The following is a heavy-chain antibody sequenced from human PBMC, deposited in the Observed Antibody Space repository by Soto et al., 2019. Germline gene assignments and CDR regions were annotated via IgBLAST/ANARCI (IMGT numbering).Heavy chain of an antibody. CDR2: IYYSGIT. J-gene: IGHJ3*02. CDR3: ARGPKAGLGTEIFDI. D-gene: IGHD1-7*01. Sequence: SETLSLTCTVSGGSISSYYWSWIRQPPGKGLEWIGYIYYSGITKYIPSLKSPVTISVDTSKNKFSLKLTSVTAAATAVYYCARGPKAGLGTEIFDIWGQGKMVTVSS. CDR1: GGSISSYY. V-gene: IGHV4-59*12.